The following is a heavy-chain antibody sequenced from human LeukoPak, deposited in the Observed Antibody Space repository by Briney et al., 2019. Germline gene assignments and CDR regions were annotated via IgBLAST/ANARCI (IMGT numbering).Heavy chain of an antibody. D-gene: IGHD3-16*02. J-gene: IGHJ6*03. V-gene: IGHV4-59*08. CDR2: ISYIGST. CDR3: ARGAAFGGVIVGNYMDV. CDR1: GGSISTYY. Sequence: PSETLSLTCTVSGGSISTYYWSWIRQPPGKGLEWIGYISYIGSTKYNPSLKSRVTISVDASKNQFSLKLSSVTAADTAVYYCARGAAFGGVIVGNYMDVWGKGTTVTISS.